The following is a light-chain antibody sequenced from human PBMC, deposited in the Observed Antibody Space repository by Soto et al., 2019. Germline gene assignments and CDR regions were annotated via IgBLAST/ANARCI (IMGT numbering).Light chain of an antibody. CDR1: SSDVGGYNY. CDR2: DVS. V-gene: IGLV2-14*01. Sequence: QSVLTQPASVSGSPGQSITISCTGTSSDVGGYNYVSWYQQHPRKAPKLMIYDVSNRPSEVSNRFSGSKSANTASPTISGVQAEDEADYYCSSYTGSSTYVVFGGGTKLTVL. J-gene: IGLJ2*01. CDR3: SSYTGSSTYVV.